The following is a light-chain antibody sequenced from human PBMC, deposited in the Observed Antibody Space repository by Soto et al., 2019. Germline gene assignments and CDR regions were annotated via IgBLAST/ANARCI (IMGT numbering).Light chain of an antibody. CDR3: AAWDDTRNVV. CDR2: SNN. CDR1: SSNIGSNT. V-gene: IGLV1-44*01. J-gene: IGLJ2*01. Sequence: QSVLTQPPSASGTPGQRVTISCSGSSSNIGSNTVNWYQQLPGTAPKLLIYSNNQRPSGVPDRFSGSKSGTSASLAISGLQSEDEADYYCAAWDDTRNVVFGGGTKL.